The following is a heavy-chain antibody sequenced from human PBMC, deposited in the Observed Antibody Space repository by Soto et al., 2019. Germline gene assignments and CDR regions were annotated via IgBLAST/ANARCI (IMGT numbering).Heavy chain of an antibody. V-gene: IGHV1-18*01. Sequence: ASVKVSCKASGYTFTSYGISWVRQAPGQGLEWMGWISAYNGNTNYAQKLQGRVTMTTDTSTSTAYMELRSLRSDDTAVYYCARGSATVTTLHYYYYMDVWGKGTTVTVSS. J-gene: IGHJ6*03. D-gene: IGHD4-4*01. CDR3: ARGSATVTTLHYYYYMDV. CDR2: ISAYNGNT. CDR1: GYTFTSYG.